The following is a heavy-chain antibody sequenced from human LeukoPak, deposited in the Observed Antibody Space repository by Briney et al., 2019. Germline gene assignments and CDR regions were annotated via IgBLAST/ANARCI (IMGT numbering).Heavy chain of an antibody. J-gene: IGHJ6*03. CDR3: ARVGDLFGAHRVRGLPPDYYYMDV. D-gene: IGHD3-10*01. CDR2: INHSGSS. CDR1: GGSITDYF. Sequence: SETLPLTCALSGGSITDYFYNWVRQPPGKGLEWIGEINHSGSSTYNPSLKSRVIISVDTSKNQFSLKLTSVTAADTAVYYCARVGDLFGAHRVRGLPPDYYYMDVWGKGTMVTVSS. V-gene: IGHV4-34*01.